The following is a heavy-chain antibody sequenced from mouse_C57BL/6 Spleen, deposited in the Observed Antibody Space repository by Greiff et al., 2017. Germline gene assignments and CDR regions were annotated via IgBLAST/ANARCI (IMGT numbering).Heavy chain of an antibody. CDR1: GYTFTSYW. J-gene: IGHJ4*01. CDR2: FHPNSGST. CDR3: ARWDRDDAMDY. V-gene: IGHV1-64*01. D-gene: IGHD4-1*01. Sequence: QVQLQQPGAELVKPGASVKLSCKASGYTFTSYWMHWVKQRPGQGLEWIGMFHPNSGSTNYNEKFKSKATLTVDKSSSTAYMQLSRLTSEDSAVYYCARWDRDDAMDYWGQGTSVTVSS.